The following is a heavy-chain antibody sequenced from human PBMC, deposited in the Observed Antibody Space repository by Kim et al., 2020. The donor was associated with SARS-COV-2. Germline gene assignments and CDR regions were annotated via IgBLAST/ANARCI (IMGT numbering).Heavy chain of an antibody. CDR3: ARDSKGPLDY. CDR2: ISSSSSYT. J-gene: IGHJ4*02. V-gene: IGHV3-11*05. Sequence: GGSLRHSCAASGFTFSDYYMSWIRQAPGKGLEWVSYISSSSSYTNYADSVKGRFTISRDNAKNSLYLQMNSLRAEDTAVYYCARDSKGPLDYWGQGTLVTVSS. CDR1: GFTFSDYY.